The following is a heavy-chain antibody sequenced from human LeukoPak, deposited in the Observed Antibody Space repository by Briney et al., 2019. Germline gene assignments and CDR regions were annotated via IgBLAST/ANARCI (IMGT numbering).Heavy chain of an antibody. V-gene: IGHV4-34*01. J-gene: IGHJ5*02. CDR1: GGSFSGYY. Sequence: SETLSLTCAVYGGSFSGYYWSWIRQPPGKGLEWIGEINHSGSTNYNPSLKSRVTISVDTSKNQFSLKLSSVTAADTAVYYCARGLKYYGSGSYYTHNWFDHWGQGTLVTVSS. CDR3: ARGLKYYGSGSYYTHNWFDH. D-gene: IGHD3-10*01. CDR2: INHSGST.